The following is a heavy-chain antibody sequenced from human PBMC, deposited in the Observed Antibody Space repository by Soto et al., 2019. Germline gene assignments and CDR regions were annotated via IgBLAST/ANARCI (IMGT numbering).Heavy chain of an antibody. J-gene: IGHJ5*02. CDR3: ARAGHSSSSEGANWFDP. V-gene: IGHV4-31*03. Sequence: QVQLQESGPGLVKPSQSLSLTCTVSGGSISSGGYCWSWIRQHPGKDLGWIGYVYYSGSTCFNPSLKSRLTISVDTSKNPFSLPLSSVTAADTAVYYCARAGHSSSSEGANWFDPWGQGTLVTVSS. CDR1: GGSISSGGYC. D-gene: IGHD6-6*01. CDR2: VYYSGST.